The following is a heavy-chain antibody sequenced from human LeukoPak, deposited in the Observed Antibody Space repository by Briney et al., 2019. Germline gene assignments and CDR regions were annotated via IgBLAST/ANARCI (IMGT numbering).Heavy chain of an antibody. D-gene: IGHD3-10*01. CDR3: AKDKFDGSGSYYFDY. CDR2: INSDGSST. CDR1: GFTFSSYW. J-gene: IGHJ4*02. Sequence: GGSLRLSCAASGFTFSSYWMHWVRQAPGKGLVWVSRINSDGSSTSYADFVKGRFTISRDNAKNTLYLQMNSLRAEDTALYYCAKDKFDGSGSYYFDYWGQGTLVTVSS. V-gene: IGHV3-74*01.